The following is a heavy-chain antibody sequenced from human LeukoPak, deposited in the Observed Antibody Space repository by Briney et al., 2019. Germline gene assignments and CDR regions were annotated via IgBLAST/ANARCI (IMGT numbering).Heavy chain of an antibody. CDR3: AKEPRDCTGGTCPSAGGYSFDS. CDR2: ISGSGGST. D-gene: IGHD2-8*02. Sequence: PGGSLRLSCAAPGFTFSNYAMSWVRQAPGKGLEWISGISGSGGSTYYADSVKGRFTISRDNSKNTLYLQMNSLRAEDTAVFYCAKEPRDCTGGTCPSAGGYSFDSWGQGNLVAVSS. J-gene: IGHJ4*02. V-gene: IGHV3-23*01. CDR1: GFTFSNYA.